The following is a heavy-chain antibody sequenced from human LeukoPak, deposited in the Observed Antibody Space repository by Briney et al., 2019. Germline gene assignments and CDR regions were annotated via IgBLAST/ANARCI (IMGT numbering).Heavy chain of an antibody. Sequence: PGGSLRLSCAVSGFTFSAYTMGWVRQAPGKGLEWVANIKQDGSEKYYVDSVKGRFTISRDNAKNSLHLQMNSLRAEDTAVYYCAREKGYYFDYWGQGTLVTVSS. CDR2: IKQDGSEK. CDR3: AREKGYYFDY. CDR1: GFTFSAYT. J-gene: IGHJ4*02. V-gene: IGHV3-7*01.